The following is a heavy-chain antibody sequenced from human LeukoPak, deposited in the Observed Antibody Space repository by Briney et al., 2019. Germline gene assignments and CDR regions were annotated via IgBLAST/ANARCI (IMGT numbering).Heavy chain of an antibody. D-gene: IGHD5-18*01. V-gene: IGHV3-23*01. CDR2: ISGSGANT. CDR3: AKAGSSYGDCFDY. J-gene: IGHJ4*02. CDR1: GLTFSSYA. Sequence: GGSLRLSCAASGLTFSSYAMSWVRQAPGVGLEWVSAISGSGANTFYADSVGGRLAIHRDNSKRTLYVQINRQRAEDTAVYYCAKAGSSYGDCFDYWGQGTLVTVSS.